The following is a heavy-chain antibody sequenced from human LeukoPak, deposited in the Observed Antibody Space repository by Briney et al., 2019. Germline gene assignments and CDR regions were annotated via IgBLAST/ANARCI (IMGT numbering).Heavy chain of an antibody. D-gene: IGHD3-22*01. V-gene: IGHV4-30-4*08. CDR1: GGTISSGDYY. J-gene: IGHJ4*02. CDR3: ASQYYYDSSGYYF. CDR2: IYYSGST. Sequence: PSATLSLTCTVAGGTISSGDYYWSWIRQPPGKGLEWIGYIYYSGSTYYNPSLKSRVTISVDTSNNQFSLKLSSVTAADTAVYYCASQYYYDSSGYYFWGQGTLVTVSS.